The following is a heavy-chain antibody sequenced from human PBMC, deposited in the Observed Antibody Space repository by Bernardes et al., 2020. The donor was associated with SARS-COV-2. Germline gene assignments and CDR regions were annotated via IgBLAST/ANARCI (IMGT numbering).Heavy chain of an antibody. D-gene: IGHD6-19*01. J-gene: IGHJ5*01. CDR3: ARQPLYSSGWFDY. V-gene: IGHV5-10-1*01. CDR2: IDPSDSYT. CDR1: GYSFTSYW. Sequence: EYPKLSYKGSGYSFTSYWISWVRQMPGKGLEWMGRIDPSDSYTNYSPSFQGHVTISADKSISTAYLQWSSLKASDTAMYYCARQPLYSSGWFDYWGQGTLVTVSS.